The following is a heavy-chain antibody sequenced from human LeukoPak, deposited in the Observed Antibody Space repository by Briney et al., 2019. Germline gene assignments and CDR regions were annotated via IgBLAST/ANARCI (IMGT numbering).Heavy chain of an antibody. V-gene: IGHV3-23*01. Sequence: PGGSLRLSCAASGFLFRTYAMSWVRQAPGKGLEWVSRISGAGGLTYYADSVKGRFTISRDNSKNTLYLQMNTLRAEDTATYYCARDSRWDSGFFCYYYMDVWGKGTSVTVSS. J-gene: IGHJ6*03. D-gene: IGHD1-26*01. CDR3: ARDSRWDSGFFCYYYMDV. CDR2: ISGAGGLT. CDR1: GFLFRTYA.